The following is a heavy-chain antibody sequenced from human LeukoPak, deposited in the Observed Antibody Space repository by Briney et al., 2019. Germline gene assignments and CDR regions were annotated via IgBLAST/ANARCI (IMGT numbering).Heavy chain of an antibody. Sequence: GASVKVPCKAAGYTFPGYYMHSLRQAPGQGLEWMGWINPNSGGTNYAQKFQGRVTMTRDTSISTAYMELRSLRPDDTAVYYCARYWGGFGESLYPLDFYYWGQGTLVTVSS. J-gene: IGHJ4*02. CDR2: INPNSGGT. D-gene: IGHD3-10*01. V-gene: IGHV1-2*02. CDR1: GYTFPGYY. CDR3: ARYWGGFGESLYPLDFYY.